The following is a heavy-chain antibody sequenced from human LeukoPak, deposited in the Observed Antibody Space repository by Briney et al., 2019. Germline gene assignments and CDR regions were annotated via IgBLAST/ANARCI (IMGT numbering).Heavy chain of an antibody. CDR1: GFTFSSYD. J-gene: IGHJ3*02. D-gene: IGHD4-23*01. Sequence: GGSLRLSCAASGFTFSSYDMHWVRQATGKGLEWVSAIGTAGDTYYPGSVKGRFTISRENAKNSLHLQMNSLRAGDTAVYYCARGLRWSFLDAFDIWGQGTMVTVSS. CDR3: ARGLRWSFLDAFDI. V-gene: IGHV3-13*01. CDR2: IGTAGDT.